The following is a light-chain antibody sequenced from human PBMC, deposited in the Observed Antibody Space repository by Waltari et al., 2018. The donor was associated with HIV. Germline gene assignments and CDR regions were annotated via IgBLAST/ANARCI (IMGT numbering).Light chain of an antibody. CDR3: QQYGSSPRT. Sequence: ELVLTQSPGTLSVSPGETATVSCRASQSISSTYVAWYQQKPGQAPRLLIYTASTRPTGIPDRFNGSGSGTDVILTIRRLEPGDSAVYDCQQYGSSPRTFGEGTKVEIK. CDR1: QSISSTY. CDR2: TAS. J-gene: IGKJ1*01. V-gene: IGKV3-20*01.